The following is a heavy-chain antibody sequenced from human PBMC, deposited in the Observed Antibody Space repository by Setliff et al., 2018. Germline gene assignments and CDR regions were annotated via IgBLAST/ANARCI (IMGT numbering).Heavy chain of an antibody. CDR1: GGSFSAHY. V-gene: IGHV4-34*01. CDR3: ARDPGFHSGTWCLGD. J-gene: IGHJ4*02. CDR2: VSFFGAS. Sequence: PSETLSLTCAVYGGSFSAHYWSWIRQPPGKGLEWIGTVSFFGASYSNPSLRSRLTISLDKSGNRFSLNLTSVTAAGTALYYCARDPGFHSGTWCLGDWGQGIQVTVSS. D-gene: IGHD2-8*01.